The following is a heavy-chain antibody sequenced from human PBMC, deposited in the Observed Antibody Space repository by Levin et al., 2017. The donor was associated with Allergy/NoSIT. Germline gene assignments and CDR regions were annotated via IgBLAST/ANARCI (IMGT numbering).Heavy chain of an antibody. V-gene: IGHV1-2*06. Sequence: EASVKVSCKASGYNFIGYYMHWVRQAPGQGLEWMARVNINNGDIKYAQKFQGRVTMTRDKSISTAYMDLSRLTSDDTAVYYCARGDTAVAGTDAFHVWGQGTMVTVTS. J-gene: IGHJ3*01. CDR2: VNINNGDI. D-gene: IGHD1-1*01. CDR1: GYNFIGYY. CDR3: ARGDTAVAGTDAFHV.